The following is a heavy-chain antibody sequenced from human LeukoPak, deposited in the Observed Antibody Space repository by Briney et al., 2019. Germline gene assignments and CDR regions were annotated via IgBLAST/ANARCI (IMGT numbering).Heavy chain of an antibody. CDR1: GGSFSGYY. V-gene: IGHV4-34*01. CDR2: IYYSGST. CDR3: ARDWDILTSSFSNWFDP. D-gene: IGHD3-9*01. Sequence: SETLSLTCAVYGGSFSGYYWSWIRQPPGKGLERIGCIYYSGSTYYNPSLKSRVTISVDTSKNHFSVKLSSVTAADTAVYYCARDWDILTSSFSNWFDPWGQGTLVTVSS. J-gene: IGHJ5*02.